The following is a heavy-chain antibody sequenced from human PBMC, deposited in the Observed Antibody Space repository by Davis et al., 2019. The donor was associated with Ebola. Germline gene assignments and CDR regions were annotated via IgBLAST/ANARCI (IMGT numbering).Heavy chain of an antibody. V-gene: IGHV1-46*01. CDR3: AREGGRYYDSSGYVFDI. J-gene: IGHJ3*02. CDR1: GYRFTSYY. D-gene: IGHD6-25*01. CDR2: INPITGGT. Sequence: ASVKVSCKAPGYRFTSYYMHWVRQAPGQGLEWMGIINPITGGTSYAQNFQVRVNMTRDTSTSTVYMELSSRRSEDTAVYYCAREGGRYYDSSGYVFDIWGQGTMVKVSS.